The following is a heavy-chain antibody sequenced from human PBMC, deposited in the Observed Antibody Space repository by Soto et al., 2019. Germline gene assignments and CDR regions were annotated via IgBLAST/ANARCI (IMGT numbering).Heavy chain of an antibody. CDR3: TRLGGAARPLSALDC. J-gene: IGHJ3*01. CDR1: SGAIIDYY. V-gene: IGHV4-59*12. CDR2: FYCRGTT. D-gene: IGHD6-6*01. Sequence: SETLSLTCTVSSGAIIDYYWSWIRHPPGRGLEWIGYFYCRGTTSYKSSLKSRAAISGDASKNELSLKLSSVTAADTAVYYCTRLGGAARPLSALDCWGQGIRVTVSS.